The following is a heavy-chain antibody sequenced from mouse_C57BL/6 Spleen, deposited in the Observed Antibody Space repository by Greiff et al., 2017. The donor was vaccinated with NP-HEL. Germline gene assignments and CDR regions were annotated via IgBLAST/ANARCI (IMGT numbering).Heavy chain of an antibody. CDR1: GFTFSDYY. D-gene: IGHD2-4*01. V-gene: IGHV5-12*01. CDR2: FSNGGCST. J-gene: IGHJ4*01. CDR3: ARRDYDGGWDY. Sequence: EVQVVESGGGLVQPGGSLKLSCAASGFTFSDYYMYWVRQTPENRLEWVAYFSNGGCSTYYPDTVKGRFTISRDNAKKTLYLQMSRLKSEDTAMYYCARRDYDGGWDYWGQGTSVTVSS.